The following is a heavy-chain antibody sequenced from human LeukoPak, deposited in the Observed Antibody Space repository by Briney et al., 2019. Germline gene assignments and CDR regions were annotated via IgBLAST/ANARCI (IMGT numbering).Heavy chain of an antibody. J-gene: IGHJ4*02. CDR1: GFTFSSYC. CDR2: IWYDGSNK. Sequence: PGRSLRLSCAASGFTFSSYCMHWVRQAPGKGLEWVAVIWYDGSNKYSADSVKGRFTISRDNSKNTVYLQMNSLRAEDTAVYYCARDWYGVGGVPDYWGQGTLVTVSS. V-gene: IGHV3-33*01. CDR3: ARDWYGVGGVPDY. D-gene: IGHD3-16*01.